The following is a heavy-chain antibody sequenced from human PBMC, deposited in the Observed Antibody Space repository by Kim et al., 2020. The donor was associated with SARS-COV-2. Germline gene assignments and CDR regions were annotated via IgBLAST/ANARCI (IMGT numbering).Heavy chain of an antibody. Sequence: SVKVSCKASGGTFSSYAISWVRQAPGQGLEWMGGIIPIFGTANYAQKFQGRVTITADESTSTAYMELSSLRSEDTAVYYCARAGNIAAASFDYWGQGTLVTVSS. CDR3: ARAGNIAAASFDY. CDR2: IIPIFGTA. D-gene: IGHD6-13*01. CDR1: GGTFSSYA. J-gene: IGHJ4*02. V-gene: IGHV1-69*13.